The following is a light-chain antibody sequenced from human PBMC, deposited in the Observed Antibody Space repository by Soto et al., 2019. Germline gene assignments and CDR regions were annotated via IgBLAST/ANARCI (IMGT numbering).Light chain of an antibody. V-gene: IGLV1-40*01. CDR3: QSYDGRLSGYV. Sequence: QSVLTQPPSVSGAPGQRVTISCTGSRSNIGAGYDVNWYRQIPGTAPKLLIYGNHNRPSGVPERFSGSKSGTSATLAITGLQAEDEADYYCQSYDGRLSGYVFGTGTKVTVL. CDR2: GNH. CDR1: RSNIGAGYD. J-gene: IGLJ1*01.